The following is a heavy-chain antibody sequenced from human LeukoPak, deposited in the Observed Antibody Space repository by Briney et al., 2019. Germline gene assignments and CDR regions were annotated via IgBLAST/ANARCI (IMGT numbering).Heavy chain of an antibody. CDR1: GFTFSSYG. Sequence: PGGSLRLSCAASGFTFSSYGMHWVRQAPGKGLEWVAVISYDGPNKYYADSVKGRFTISRDNSKNTLFLQMNSLRAEDTAVYYCARVSNAYDYGYDAFDIWGQGTVVTVSS. CDR3: ARVSNAYDYGYDAFDI. V-gene: IGHV3-30*19. J-gene: IGHJ3*02. D-gene: IGHD5-18*01. CDR2: ISYDGPNK.